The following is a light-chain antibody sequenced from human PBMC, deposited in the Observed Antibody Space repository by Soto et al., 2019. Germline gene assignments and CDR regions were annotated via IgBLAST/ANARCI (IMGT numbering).Light chain of an antibody. J-gene: IGKJ1*01. V-gene: IGKV3-15*01. CDR2: GAS. Sequence: EIVMTQSPATLSVSPGERATLSCRASQSVSSNLAWYQQKPGQAPRLLIHGASNRATGIPARFSGSGSGTDFTLTISSLQSEDFAVYYCQRYRTFGQGTKVEIK. CDR1: QSVSSN. CDR3: QRYRT.